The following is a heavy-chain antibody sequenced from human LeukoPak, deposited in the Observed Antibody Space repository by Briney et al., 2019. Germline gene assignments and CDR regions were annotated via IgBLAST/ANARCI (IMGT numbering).Heavy chain of an antibody. Sequence: GSSVKVSCKASGGTFSSYAISWVRQAPGQGLEWMGGIIPIFGTANYAQKFQGRVTITTDESTSTVYMELSSLRSDDTAVYYCARGPLIAAAGPFDYWGQGTLVTVSS. J-gene: IGHJ4*02. CDR1: GGTFSSYA. CDR2: IIPIFGTA. D-gene: IGHD6-13*01. CDR3: ARGPLIAAAGPFDY. V-gene: IGHV1-69*05.